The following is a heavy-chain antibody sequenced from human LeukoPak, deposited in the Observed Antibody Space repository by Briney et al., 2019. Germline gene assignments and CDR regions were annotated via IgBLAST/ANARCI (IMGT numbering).Heavy chain of an antibody. J-gene: IGHJ4*02. CDR2: ISGDGGSI. Sequence: GGSLRLSCAASGFTFDDYAIYWVRQGPGKGLEWVSLISGDGGSIYYADSVKGRFTISRDNSKNSLYLQMNSLRTEDTALYYCATEDYSSSWYALDYWGQGTLVTVSS. D-gene: IGHD6-13*01. CDR3: ATEDYSSSWYALDY. V-gene: IGHV3-43*02. CDR1: GFTFDDYA.